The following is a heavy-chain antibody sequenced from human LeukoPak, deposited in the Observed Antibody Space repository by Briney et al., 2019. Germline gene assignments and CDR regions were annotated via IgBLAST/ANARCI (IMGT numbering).Heavy chain of an antibody. Sequence: GESLKISCKGSGYIFSTYLIGWVRQEPGKGLEWMGIIYPGDSDTRYSPSFQGQVTISADKSISTAYLQWSSLKASDTAMYYCASSAKRVAGISPVDYWGQGTLVTVSS. CDR1: GYIFSTYL. D-gene: IGHD6-19*01. CDR3: ASSAKRVAGISPVDY. CDR2: IYPGDSDT. J-gene: IGHJ4*02. V-gene: IGHV5-51*01.